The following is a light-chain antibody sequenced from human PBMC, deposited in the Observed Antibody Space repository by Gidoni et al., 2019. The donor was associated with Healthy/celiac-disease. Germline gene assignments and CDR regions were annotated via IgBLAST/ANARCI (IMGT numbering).Light chain of an antibody. V-gene: IGKV3-15*01. J-gene: IGKJ1*01. CDR1: QSVSSN. CDR2: GAS. Sequence: EIVMPQSPATLSVSPGERATLSCRASQSVSSNLAWYQQKPGQAPRLLIYGASTRATGIPARFSGSGSGTEFTLTISSLQSEDFAVYYCQQYKNWPPTWTFGQGTKVEIK. CDR3: QQYKNWPPTWT.